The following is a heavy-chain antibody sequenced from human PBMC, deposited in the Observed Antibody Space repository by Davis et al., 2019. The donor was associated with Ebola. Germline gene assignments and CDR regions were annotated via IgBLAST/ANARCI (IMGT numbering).Heavy chain of an antibody. D-gene: IGHD3-3*01. J-gene: IGHJ4*02. CDR2: ISWNSGSI. V-gene: IGHV3-9*01. CDR1: GFTFDDYA. CDR3: AKDIGRGPYDFWSGFDY. Sequence: SLKIPCAASGFTFDDYAMHLVRQAPGKGLEWVSGISWNSGSIGYADSVKGRFTISRDNAKNSLYLQMNSLRAEDTALYYCAKDIGRGPYDFWSGFDYWGQGTLVTVSS.